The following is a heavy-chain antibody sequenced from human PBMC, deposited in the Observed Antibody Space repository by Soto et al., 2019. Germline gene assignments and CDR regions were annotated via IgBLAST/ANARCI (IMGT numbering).Heavy chain of an antibody. J-gene: IGHJ4*02. CDR3: VHTHLHRRAYD. Sequence: QITLKESGPTLAKPTETLTLTCTFSGFSLTSLGESVGWIRQPPGKALEWLAFIYWDDDDHYSPSLESRLTITKDNPKNQVVLTLTNMDPVATATYYCVHTHLHRRAYDWGQGTPVTVHS. V-gene: IGHV2-5*02. CDR1: GFSLTSLGES. CDR2: IYWDDDD. D-gene: IGHD5-12*01.